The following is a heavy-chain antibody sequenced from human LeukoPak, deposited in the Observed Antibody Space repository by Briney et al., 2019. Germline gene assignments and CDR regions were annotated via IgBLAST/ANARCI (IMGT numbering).Heavy chain of an antibody. CDR2: INPSGGST. V-gene: IGHV1-46*01. CDR1: QYSFSDYA. J-gene: IGHJ6*02. Sequence: ASVKVSCKASQYSFSDYAIHWVRQAPGQGLEWMGIINPSGGSTSYAQKFQGRVTMTRDTSTSTVYMELSSLRSEDTAVYYCARDVGYCSSTSCLYYYGMDVWGQGTTVTVSS. D-gene: IGHD2-2*01. CDR3: ARDVGYCSSTSCLYYYGMDV.